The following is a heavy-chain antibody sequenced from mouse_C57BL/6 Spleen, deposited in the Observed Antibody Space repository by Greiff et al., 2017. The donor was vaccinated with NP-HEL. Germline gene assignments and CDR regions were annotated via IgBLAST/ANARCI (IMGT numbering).Heavy chain of an antibody. Sequence: QVQLQQPGAELVKPGASVKMSCKASGYTFTSYWITWVKQRPGQGLEWIGDIYPGSGSTNYNEKFKSKATLTVDTSSSTAYMQLSSLTSEDSAVYYCARGGKNSGQLRRGLYYFDYWGQGTTLTVSS. CDR2: IYPGSGST. D-gene: IGHD3-2*02. CDR3: ARGGKNSGQLRRGLYYFDY. J-gene: IGHJ2*01. CDR1: GYTFTSYW. V-gene: IGHV1-55*01.